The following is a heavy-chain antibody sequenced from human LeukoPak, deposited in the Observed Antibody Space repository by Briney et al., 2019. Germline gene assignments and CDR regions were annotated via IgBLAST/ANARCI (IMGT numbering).Heavy chain of an antibody. D-gene: IGHD1-1*01. CDR3: ARSGNWNDVGGYFDY. Sequence: TGGSLRLSCAASGFTFSDYYMSWIRQAPGKGLEWVSYISSSGSTIYYADFVKGRFTISRDNAKNSLYLQMNSLRAEDTAVYYCARSGNWNDVGGYFDYWGQGTLVTVSS. CDR2: ISSSGSTI. V-gene: IGHV3-11*04. J-gene: IGHJ4*02. CDR1: GFTFSDYY.